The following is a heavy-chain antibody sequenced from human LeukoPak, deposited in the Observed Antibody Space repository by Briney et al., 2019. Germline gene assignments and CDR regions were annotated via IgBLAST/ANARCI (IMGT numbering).Heavy chain of an antibody. J-gene: IGHJ3*02. V-gene: IGHV4-38-2*02. Sequence: SETLSLTCTVSGYSISSGYYWGWIRQPPGKGLEWIGSIYHNGSTYYNPSLKSRVTISVDTSKNQFSLKLSSVTAADTAVYYCASRCSSTSCYRLAAFDIWGQGTMVTVSS. CDR1: GYSISSGYY. D-gene: IGHD2-2*01. CDR3: ASRCSSTSCYRLAAFDI. CDR2: IYHNGST.